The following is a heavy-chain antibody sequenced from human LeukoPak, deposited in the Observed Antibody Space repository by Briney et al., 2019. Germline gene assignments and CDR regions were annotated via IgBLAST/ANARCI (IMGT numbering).Heavy chain of an antibody. CDR3: AGDSGYSGYGTFDY. D-gene: IGHD5-12*01. CDR1: GYTFTSYG. CDR2: ISAYNGNT. J-gene: IGHJ4*02. V-gene: IGHV1-18*01. Sequence: GASVKVSCKASGYTFTSYGISWVRQAPGQGLEWMGWISAYNGNTNYAQKLRGRVTLTTDTSTSTAYMELRSLRSDDTAVYYCAGDSGYSGYGTFDYWGQGTLVTVSS.